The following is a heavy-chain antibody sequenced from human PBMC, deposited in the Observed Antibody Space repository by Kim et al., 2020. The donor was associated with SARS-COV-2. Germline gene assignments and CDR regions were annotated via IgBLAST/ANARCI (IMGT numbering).Heavy chain of an antibody. CDR1: GFTFSSYS. CDR3: ASSDGYSGYYYGMDV. D-gene: IGHD5-12*01. CDR2: ISSSSSYI. Sequence: GGSLRLSCAASGFTFSSYSMNWVHQAPGKGLEWVSSISSSSSYIYYADSVKGRFTISRDNAKNSLYLQMNSLRAEDTAVYYCASSDGYSGYYYGMDVWGQGTTVTVSS. V-gene: IGHV3-21*01. J-gene: IGHJ6*02.